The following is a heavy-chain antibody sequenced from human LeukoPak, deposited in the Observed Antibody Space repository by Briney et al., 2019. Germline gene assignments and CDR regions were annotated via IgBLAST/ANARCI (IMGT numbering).Heavy chain of an antibody. J-gene: IGHJ4*02. V-gene: IGHV3-30-3*01. D-gene: IGHD3-3*01. CDR2: ISHVGSNK. Sequence: PGRSLRLSCAASGFTFSSFVMPWVRQAPGKGLEWVAVISHVGSNKYYADSVQGRFSISRDNSKNTLYLQMNSLRAEDTAVYYCARDFLRRGYDFWSGYYDYWGQGTLVTVSS. CDR1: GFTFSSFV. CDR3: ARDFLRRGYDFWSGYYDY.